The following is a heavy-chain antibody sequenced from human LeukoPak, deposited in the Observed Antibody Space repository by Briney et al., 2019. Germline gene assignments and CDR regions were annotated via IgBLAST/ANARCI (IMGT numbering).Heavy chain of an antibody. CDR2: IYYSGST. V-gene: IGHV4-39*01. D-gene: IGHD6-13*01. Sequence: SETLSLTCTVSGGSISSSSYYWGWIRQPPGKGLEWIGSIYYSGSTYYNPSLKSRVTISVDTSKNQFSLKLSSVTAADTAVYYCARGIAERFDYWGQGTLVTVSS. J-gene: IGHJ4*02. CDR1: GGSISSSSYY. CDR3: ARGIAERFDY.